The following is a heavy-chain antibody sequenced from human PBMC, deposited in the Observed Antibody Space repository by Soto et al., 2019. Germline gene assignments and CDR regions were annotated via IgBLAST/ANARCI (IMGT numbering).Heavy chain of an antibody. CDR3: AISQDRGGRTTFIY. CDR2: INWKSDI. Sequence: GGSLRLSCAVSGFTFDDNAMHWVRQAPEKGLEWVSGINWKSDIGYADSVKGRFTISSDNAENSLYLQMNRLRAEDTALYYCAISQDRGGRTTFIYWGQGTQVTVSS. V-gene: IGHV3-9*01. CDR1: GFTFDDNA. D-gene: IGHD3-16*01. J-gene: IGHJ4*02.